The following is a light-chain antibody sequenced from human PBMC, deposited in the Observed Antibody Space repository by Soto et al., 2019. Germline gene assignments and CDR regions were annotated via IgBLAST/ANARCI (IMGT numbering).Light chain of an antibody. V-gene: IGLV3-1*01. CDR3: QAWDSSTLHLV. CDR1: RLGDIY. Sequence: SYELTQPPSVSVSPGQTASISCSGDRLGDIYTYWYQQKPGQSPVLVMYQDSNRPSGIPERFSGSNSGNTATLTISGTQAMDEADYYCQAWDSSTLHLVFGGGTKLTVL. J-gene: IGLJ2*01. CDR2: QDS.